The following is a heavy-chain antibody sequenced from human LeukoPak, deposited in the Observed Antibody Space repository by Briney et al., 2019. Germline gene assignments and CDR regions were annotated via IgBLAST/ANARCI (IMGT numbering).Heavy chain of an antibody. Sequence: ASVTVSCKASGYTFTGYYMHWVRQAPGQGLEWMGWINPNSGGTNYAQTFQGRVTMTRDTSISTAYMELSRLRSDDTAVYYCARSVGGDDFFDYWGQGTLVTVSS. CDR3: ARSVGGDDFFDY. D-gene: IGHD3-16*01. CDR2: INPNSGGT. V-gene: IGHV1-2*02. J-gene: IGHJ4*02. CDR1: GYTFTGYY.